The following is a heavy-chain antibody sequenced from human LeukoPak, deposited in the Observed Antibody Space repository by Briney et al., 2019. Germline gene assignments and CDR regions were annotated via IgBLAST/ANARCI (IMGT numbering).Heavy chain of an antibody. CDR3: ARERGQWELPDAFDI. CDR1: GGSISSYY. CDR2: IYYSAST. Sequence: PSETLSLTCTVSGGSISSYYWSWIRQPPGKGLEWIGYIYYSASTNYNPSLKSRVTISVATSKNQFSLKMRSVTAADTDVYSCARERGQWELPDAFDIWGQGTMVTVSS. D-gene: IGHD1-26*01. J-gene: IGHJ3*02. V-gene: IGHV4-59*01.